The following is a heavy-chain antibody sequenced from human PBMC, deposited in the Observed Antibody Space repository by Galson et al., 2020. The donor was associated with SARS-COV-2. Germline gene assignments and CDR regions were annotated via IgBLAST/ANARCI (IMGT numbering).Heavy chain of an antibody. V-gene: IGHV3-23*01. D-gene: IGHD5-18*01. J-gene: IGHJ6*02. CDR3: AKGAGYSYGDYYYYYGMDV. CDR1: GFTFSSYA. CDR2: ISGSGGST. Sequence: ESLKISCAASGFTFSSYAMSWVRQAPGKGLEWVSAISGSGGSTYYADSVKGRFTISRDNSKNTLYLQMNSLRAEDTAVYYCAKGAGYSYGDYYYYYGMDVWGQGTTVTVSS.